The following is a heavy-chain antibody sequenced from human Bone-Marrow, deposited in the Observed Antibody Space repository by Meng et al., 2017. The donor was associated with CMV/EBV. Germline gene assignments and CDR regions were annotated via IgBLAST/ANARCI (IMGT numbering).Heavy chain of an antibody. CDR2: IIPILGIA. CDR1: GGTFSSYT. Sequence: SVKVSCKASGGTFSSYTISWVRQAPGQGLEWMGRIIPILGIANYAQKFQGRVTITAEKSTSTAYMELSSLRSEDTAVYYCARGGYGSSWPSRGYYYGMDVWGQGTTVTVSS. J-gene: IGHJ6*02. V-gene: IGHV1-69*02. CDR3: ARGGYGSSWPSRGYYYGMDV. D-gene: IGHD6-13*01.